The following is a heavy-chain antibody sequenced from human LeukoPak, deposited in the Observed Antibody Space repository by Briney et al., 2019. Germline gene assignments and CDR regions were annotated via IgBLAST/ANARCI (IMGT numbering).Heavy chain of an antibody. CDR1: GFTFSNFD. Sequence: SGGSLRLSCAASGFTFSNFDMIWVRQAPGKGLEWVSFISSSGTFLYYADSVKGRFTISRDNAKNSLYLQMDSLIVEDTAVYYCARDLAYTSGYTSGTKDYWGQGALVTVSS. CDR2: ISSSGTFL. D-gene: IGHD5-12*01. CDR3: ARDLAYTSGYTSGTKDY. J-gene: IGHJ4*02. V-gene: IGHV3-21*01.